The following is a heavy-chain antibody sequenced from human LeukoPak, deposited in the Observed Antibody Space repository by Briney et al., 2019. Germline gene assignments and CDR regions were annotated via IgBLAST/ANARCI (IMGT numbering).Heavy chain of an antibody. CDR1: GYTITNNY. D-gene: IGHD5-24*01. CDR3: ATDHSMANTAWWFDP. Sequence: ASVKVSCKASGYTITNNYMHWVRQAPGQGLEWMGVINPSGTGTSYAQRFQGRITMSRDTSTSTVYMELSSLRSEDTAFYYCATDHSMANTAWWFDPWGQGTLVTVSS. V-gene: IGHV1-46*01. CDR2: INPSGTGT. J-gene: IGHJ5*02.